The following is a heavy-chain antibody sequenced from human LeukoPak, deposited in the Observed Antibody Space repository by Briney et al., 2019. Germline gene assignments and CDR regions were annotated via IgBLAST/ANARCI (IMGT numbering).Heavy chain of an antibody. CDR1: GFTVGSNY. CDR2: IYSGGST. J-gene: IGHJ4*02. CDR3: AREGGPYRPLDY. V-gene: IGHV3-53*01. Sequence: PGGSLRLSCAASGFTVGSNYMSLVRQAPGKGLEWVSVIYSGGSTYYADSVKGRFTISRDNSKNTLYLQMNSLRAEDTPVYYCAREGGPYRPLDYSGQGTLVTVSS.